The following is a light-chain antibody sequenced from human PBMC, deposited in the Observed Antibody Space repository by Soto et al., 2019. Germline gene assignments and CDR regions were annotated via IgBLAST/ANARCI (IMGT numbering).Light chain of an antibody. Sequence: QSVLTQPPSVSGAPGQRVTISCTGSSSNIGAGYDVHWYQQLPGTAPRLLIFGNNNRPSGVPDRFSGSKSGTSASLAITGLQAGDEADYYCQSYDSSLSAWVFGGGTKLTV. CDR1: SSNIGAGYD. CDR2: GNN. CDR3: QSYDSSLSAWV. V-gene: IGLV1-40*01. J-gene: IGLJ3*02.